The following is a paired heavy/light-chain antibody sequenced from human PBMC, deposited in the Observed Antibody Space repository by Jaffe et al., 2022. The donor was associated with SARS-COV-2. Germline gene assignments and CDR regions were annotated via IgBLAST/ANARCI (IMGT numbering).Heavy chain of an antibody. V-gene: IGHV4-39*01. CDR3: VTDSGSFPDTFDI. D-gene: IGHD1-26*01. CDR1: GGSMSSSSYY. J-gene: IGHJ3*02. Sequence: QMQLQESGPGLVKPSETLSLTCTVSGGSMSSSSYYGGWIRQPPGKGLEWIGSIYYSGSTYYTPSLKSRVTISVDTSKNQFALILNSVTAADTAVYYCVTDSGSFPDTFDIWGQGTMVIVSS. CDR2: IYYSGST.
Light chain of an antibody. CDR1: QSLLDSDDGNTY. V-gene: IGKV2-40*01. J-gene: IGKJ2*01. CDR2: MLS. CDR3: MQRIEFPYT. Sequence: DIVMTQTPLSLPVTPGEPASISCRSSQSLLDSDDGNTYLDWYLQKPGQSPQLLIYMLSYRASGVPDRFSGSGSGTDFTLKISRVEAEDVGVYYCMQRIEFPYTFGQGTKLEIK.